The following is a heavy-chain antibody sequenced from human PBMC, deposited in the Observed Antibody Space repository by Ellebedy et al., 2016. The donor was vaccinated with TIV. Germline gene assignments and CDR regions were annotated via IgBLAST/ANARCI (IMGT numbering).Heavy chain of an antibody. V-gene: IGHV3-48*01. CDR3: ARGHMTTVTTKMVDDWFDP. CDR1: GFTFSSYS. Sequence: GESLKISCAASGFTFSSYSINWVRQAPGKGLEWVSYISDSDTIYYADSVRGRFTISRDKAKKSVYLQMNSLRAEDTAVYYCARGHMTTVTTKMVDDWFDPWGQGTLVTVSS. J-gene: IGHJ5*02. D-gene: IGHD4-17*01. CDR2: ISDSDTI.